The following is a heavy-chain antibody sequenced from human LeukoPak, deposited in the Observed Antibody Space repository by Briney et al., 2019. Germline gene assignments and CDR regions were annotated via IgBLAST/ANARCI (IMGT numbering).Heavy chain of an antibody. CDR3: ATGEIQLWLDY. Sequence: SDTLSLTCTVSRGSIGSESHYWSWIRQPAGKGLEWIGRVYASGDTDYNPSLKSRVTISVDTSKNQFSLKLSSVTAADTAVYYCATGEIQLWLDYWGQGTLVTVSS. CDR2: VYASGDT. D-gene: IGHD5-18*01. CDR1: RGSIGSESHY. V-gene: IGHV4-61*02. J-gene: IGHJ4*02.